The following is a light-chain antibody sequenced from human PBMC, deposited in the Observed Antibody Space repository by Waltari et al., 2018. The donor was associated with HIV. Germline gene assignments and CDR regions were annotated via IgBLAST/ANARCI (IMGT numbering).Light chain of an antibody. CDR1: SSPTDTAN. CDR3: VGWDSSLSAYV. V-gene: IGLV1-47*01. CDR2: KNF. Sequence: QSFLTQPPSASGTPGPTVTISCSGSSSPTDTANVTWYQQLPGMTPKLLIYKNFLRPSGVPDRFAASKSGTSASLTISGLRSADEADYYCVGWDSSLSAYVFGAGTKVAVL. J-gene: IGLJ1*01.